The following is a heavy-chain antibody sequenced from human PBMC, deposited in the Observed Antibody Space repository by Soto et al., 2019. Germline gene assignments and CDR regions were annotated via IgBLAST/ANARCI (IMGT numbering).Heavy chain of an antibody. J-gene: IGHJ4*02. CDR1: GFTFSSYA. CDR3: AKVLDASMVVNGYLY. Sequence: EVQLLESGGGLVQPGGSLRLSCAASGFTFSSYAMSWVRQAPGKGLEWVSAIGGSGDSTYYADSVKGLFTISRDNYKNTLYMQVNSLRAEDTAVYYCAKVLDASMVVNGYLYWGQGALVTVSS. V-gene: IGHV3-23*01. D-gene: IGHD5-18*01. CDR2: IGGSGDST.